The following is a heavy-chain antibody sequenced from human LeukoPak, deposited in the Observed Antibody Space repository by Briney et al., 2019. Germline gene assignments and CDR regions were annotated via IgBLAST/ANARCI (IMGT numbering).Heavy chain of an antibody. D-gene: IGHD3-10*01. J-gene: IGHJ4*02. CDR3: ARYYGSGSSFDY. Sequence: PSETLSLTCTVSGGSISSGSYYWGWIRQPPGKGLEWIGSINYGGNTYYNPSLKSRVTISVDTSNSQFSLKLSSVTAADTAVYYCARYYGSGSSFDYWGQGTLVTVSS. CDR2: INYGGNT. CDR1: GGSISSGSYY. V-gene: IGHV4-39*07.